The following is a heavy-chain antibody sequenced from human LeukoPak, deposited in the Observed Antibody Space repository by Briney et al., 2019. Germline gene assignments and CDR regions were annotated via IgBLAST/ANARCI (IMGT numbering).Heavy chain of an antibody. CDR2: INHSGST. CDR1: GGSLSVYY. CDR3: ARGGLVLRYFDWLPPLDYFDY. D-gene: IGHD3-9*01. J-gene: IGHJ4*02. Sequence: SETLSLTCAVYGGSLSVYYWSWIRQPPGKGLEWIGEINHSGSTNYNPSLKSRVTISVDTSKNQFSLKLSSVTAADTAVYYCARGGLVLRYFDWLPPLDYFDYWGQGTLVTVSS. V-gene: IGHV4-34*01.